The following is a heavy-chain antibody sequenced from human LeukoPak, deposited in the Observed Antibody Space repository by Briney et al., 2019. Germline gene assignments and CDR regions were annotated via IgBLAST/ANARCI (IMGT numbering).Heavy chain of an antibody. CDR2: IYYSGST. J-gene: IGHJ3*02. D-gene: IGHD3-22*01. Sequence: PSETLSLTCTVAVVSISSYYWSWIRQPPGKGLEWIGYIYYSGSTNYNPSLKSRVTISVDTSKNQFYLKLSSVTAADTAVYYCARQGGYYDSSGYYTVIDIWGQGTMVTVSS. V-gene: IGHV4-59*12. CDR3: ARQGGYYDSSGYYTVIDI. CDR1: VVSISSYY.